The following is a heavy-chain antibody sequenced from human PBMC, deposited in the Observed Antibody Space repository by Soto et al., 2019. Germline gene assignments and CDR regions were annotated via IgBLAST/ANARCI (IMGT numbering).Heavy chain of an antibody. D-gene: IGHD2-8*01. Sequence: GGSLRLSCAASGFTFDDYAMHWVRQAPGKGLEWVSGISWNSGSIGYADSVKGRFTISRDNAKNSLYLQMNSLRAEDTALYYCAKVYFRHYYYYGMDVWGQGTTVTVSS. J-gene: IGHJ6*02. CDR2: ISWNSGSI. CDR1: GFTFDDYA. CDR3: AKVYFRHYYYYGMDV. V-gene: IGHV3-9*01.